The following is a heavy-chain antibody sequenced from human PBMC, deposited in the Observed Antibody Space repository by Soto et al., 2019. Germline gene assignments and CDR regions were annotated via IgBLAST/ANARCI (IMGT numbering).Heavy chain of an antibody. J-gene: IGHJ4*02. V-gene: IGHV4-39*01. CDR3: ARHRLLTPPVY. Sequence: PSETLSLTCTVSGGSISSNNYYWGWIRQPPRKGLEWIGSIYYSGTTYYNPSLKNRLTISVDTSKNQFSLKLSSVTAADTAVYYCARHRLLTPPVYWGPGTLVTV. CDR1: GGSISSNNYY. D-gene: IGHD1-26*01. CDR2: IYYSGTT.